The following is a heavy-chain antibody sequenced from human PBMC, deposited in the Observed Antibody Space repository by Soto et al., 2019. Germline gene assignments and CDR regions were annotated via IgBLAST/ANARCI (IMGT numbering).Heavy chain of an antibody. J-gene: IGHJ6*02. D-gene: IGHD6-13*01. Sequence: QVQLVQSGAEVKKPGASVKVSCKASGYTFTSYAMHWVRQAPGQRLEWMGWINAGNGNTKYSQKFQGRVTITGDTSASTAYMELSSLRSEDTAVYYCARGIAAAGPSYGMDVWGQGTTVTVSS. CDR3: ARGIAAAGPSYGMDV. CDR2: INAGNGNT. V-gene: IGHV1-3*01. CDR1: GYTFTSYA.